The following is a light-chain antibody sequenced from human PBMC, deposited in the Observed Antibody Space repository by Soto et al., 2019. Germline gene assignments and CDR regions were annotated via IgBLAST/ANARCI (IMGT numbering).Light chain of an antibody. J-gene: IGLJ2*01. Sequence: QSVLTQPPSASGTPGQRVTLSCSGSSSDVGCSYEYWYRQFPGTAPKLLIQMNNQRPSGVPARFSGSKAGTSASLAISVLRSEDESDYYCGVWDVRQSGPVFSGGTKVTV. CDR1: SSDVGCSY. CDR3: GVWDVRQSGPV. CDR2: MNN. V-gene: IGLV1-47*01.